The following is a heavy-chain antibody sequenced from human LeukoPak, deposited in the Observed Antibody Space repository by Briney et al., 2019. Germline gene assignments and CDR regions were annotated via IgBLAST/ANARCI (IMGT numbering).Heavy chain of an antibody. CDR2: IYYSGST. Sequence: SETLSLTCTVSGGSISSYYWSWIRQPPGKGLEWIGYIYYSGSTNYNPSLKSRVTISVDTSKNQFSLKLSSVTAADTAVYYCACSRDGYNSVIDYWGQGTLVTVSS. CDR1: GGSISSYY. D-gene: IGHD5-24*01. J-gene: IGHJ4*02. CDR3: ACSRDGYNSVIDY. V-gene: IGHV4-59*01.